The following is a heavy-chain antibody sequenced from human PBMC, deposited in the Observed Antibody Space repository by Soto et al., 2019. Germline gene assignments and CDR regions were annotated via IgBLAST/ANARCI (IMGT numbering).Heavy chain of an antibody. D-gene: IGHD3-22*01. CDR3: AKDLTSSGRSSQLVY. Sequence: GGSLRLSCAASGFTFSGYAMSWVRQAPGKGLEWVSGISGGDGTTYYADSVKGRFTISRDNSKNTLSLQMNSLRAEDTALYYCAKDLTSSGRSSQLVYWGQGTLVTVSS. CDR2: ISGGDGTT. CDR1: GFTFSGYA. J-gene: IGHJ4*02. V-gene: IGHV3-23*01.